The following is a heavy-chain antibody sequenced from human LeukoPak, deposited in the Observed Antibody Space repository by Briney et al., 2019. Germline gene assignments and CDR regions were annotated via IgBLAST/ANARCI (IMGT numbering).Heavy chain of an antibody. Sequence: SETLSLTCTVSGGSIRNYYWSWIRQPPGKGLEWIGYVYYSGSTNYNPSLKSRVTISVDTSKNQFSLKLSSVTAADTAVYYCARWGGGYNEAFDIWGQGTMVTVSS. CDR1: GGSIRNYY. J-gene: IGHJ3*02. D-gene: IGHD5-24*01. CDR3: ARWGGGYNEAFDI. V-gene: IGHV4-59*01. CDR2: VYYSGST.